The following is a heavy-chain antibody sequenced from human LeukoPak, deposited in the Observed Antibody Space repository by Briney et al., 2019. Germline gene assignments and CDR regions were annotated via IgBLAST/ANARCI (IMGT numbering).Heavy chain of an antibody. Sequence: SETLSLTCAVYGGSFSGYDWSWIRQPPGKGLEWIGEINHSGSTSYNPSLKSRVTISVDTSKNQFSLKLSSVTAADTAVYYCARSHYYDSSGYLTPYDYWGQGTLVTVSS. D-gene: IGHD3-22*01. CDR1: GGSFSGYD. CDR2: INHSGST. J-gene: IGHJ4*02. CDR3: ARSHYYDSSGYLTPYDY. V-gene: IGHV4-34*01.